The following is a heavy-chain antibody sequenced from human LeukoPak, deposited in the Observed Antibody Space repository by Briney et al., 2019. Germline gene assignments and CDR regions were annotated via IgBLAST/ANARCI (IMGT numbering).Heavy chain of an antibody. CDR3: ARVGTTGTTGDRNWFDP. CDR2: IYYSGST. CDR1: GGSISSYY. Sequence: SETLSLTCTVSGGSISSYYWGWLRQPPGKGLEWIGSIYYSGSTYYNPSLKSRVTISVDTSKNQFSLKLSSVTAADTAVYYCARVGTTGTTGDRNWFDPWGQGTLVTVSS. J-gene: IGHJ5*02. V-gene: IGHV4-39*07. D-gene: IGHD1-1*01.